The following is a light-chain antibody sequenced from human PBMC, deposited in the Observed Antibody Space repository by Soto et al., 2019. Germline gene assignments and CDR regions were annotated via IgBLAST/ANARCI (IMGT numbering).Light chain of an antibody. CDR1: TNDVGNYYY. CDR3: CSYAGSYSYV. CDR2: DVT. J-gene: IGLJ1*01. V-gene: IGLV2-11*01. Sequence: SALTQPRSVSGSPGQSVTISCTGTTNDVGNYYYVSWYQQHPSKAPKLMIYDVTKRPSGVPDRFSGSKSGNTASLTISGLQAEDEADYYCCSYAGSYSYVFGTGTKVTVL.